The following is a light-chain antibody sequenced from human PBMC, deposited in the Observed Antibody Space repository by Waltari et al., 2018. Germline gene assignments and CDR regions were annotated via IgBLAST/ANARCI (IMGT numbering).Light chain of an antibody. Sequence: QSALTQGASVSGTVGQKVTLSCAGNSNNVGSYAVGWYQQLSHGAPKIVILGNSLPSGIPDRFSGSKSGTTASLTISGLQPEDEADYYCSTWDYSLSAHVFGGGTKLTVL. CDR3: STWDYSLSAHV. CDR1: SNNVGSYA. V-gene: IGLV1-44*01. CDR2: GNS. J-gene: IGLJ3*02.